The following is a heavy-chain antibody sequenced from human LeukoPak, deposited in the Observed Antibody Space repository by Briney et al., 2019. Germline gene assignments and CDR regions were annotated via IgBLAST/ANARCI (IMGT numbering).Heavy chain of an antibody. CDR2: TYYRSKWYN. Sequence: SQTLSLTCAISGDSVSSSSAAWNWIRQSPSRGLEWLGRTYYRSKWYNDYAVSVKSRITIHPDTSKNQFSLRLNSVTPEDTAVYYCARSQYDILTGYYYYGMDVWGQGTTVTASS. D-gene: IGHD3-9*01. V-gene: IGHV6-1*01. CDR1: GDSVSSSSAA. J-gene: IGHJ6*02. CDR3: ARSQYDILTGYYYYGMDV.